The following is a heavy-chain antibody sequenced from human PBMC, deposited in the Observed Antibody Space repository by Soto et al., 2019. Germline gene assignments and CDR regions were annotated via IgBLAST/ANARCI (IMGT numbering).Heavy chain of an antibody. V-gene: IGHV4-59*08. CDR2: IYYSGST. D-gene: IGHD3-10*01. J-gene: IGHJ4*02. Sequence: PSETLSLTCTVSGGSISSYYWSWIRQPPGKGLEWIGYIYYSGSTNYNPSLKSRVTISVDTSKNQFSLKLSSVTAADTAVYYCARHTPSSYGATDYWGQGTLVTVSS. CDR3: ARHTPSSYGATDY. CDR1: GGSISSYY.